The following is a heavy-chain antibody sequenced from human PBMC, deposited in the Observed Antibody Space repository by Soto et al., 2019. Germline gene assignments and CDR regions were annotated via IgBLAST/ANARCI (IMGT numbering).Heavy chain of an antibody. J-gene: IGHJ4*02. Sequence: GGSLRLSCAASGFTFSSYGMHWVRQAPGKGLEWVAVISYDGSNKYYADSVKGRFTISRDNSKNTLYLQMNSLRAEDTAVYYCAKGSGYSYGFFDYWGQGTMVTVSS. CDR2: ISYDGSNK. CDR1: GFTFSSYG. V-gene: IGHV3-30*18. D-gene: IGHD5-18*01. CDR3: AKGSGYSYGFFDY.